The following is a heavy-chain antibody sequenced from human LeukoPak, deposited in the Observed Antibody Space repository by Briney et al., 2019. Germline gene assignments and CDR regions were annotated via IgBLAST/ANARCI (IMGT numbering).Heavy chain of an antibody. Sequence: VSVKVSCKASGYTFTSYGISWVRQAPGQGLEWMGWISAYNGNTNYAQKLQGRVTMTTDTSTSTAYMELRSLRSDDTAVYYCARDGPQYCSGGSCYSGYWGQGTLVTVSS. D-gene: IGHD2-15*01. J-gene: IGHJ4*02. CDR3: ARDGPQYCSGGSCYSGY. CDR2: ISAYNGNT. V-gene: IGHV1-18*01. CDR1: GYTFTSYG.